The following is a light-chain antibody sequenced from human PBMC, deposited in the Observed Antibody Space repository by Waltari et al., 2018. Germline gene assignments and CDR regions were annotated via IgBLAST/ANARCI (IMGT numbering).Light chain of an antibody. V-gene: IGLV2-14*03. Sequence: QSALTQPASVSGSPGQSITISCTGTSSDVGAYNYVSWYQQHPGTAPKRMIYDVSNRPSGVSDRFSGSKSGNTASLTISGLQAEDEAYYYCSSYTSGSTLWVFGGGTKLTVL. CDR3: SSYTSGSTLWV. CDR1: SSDVGAYNY. J-gene: IGLJ3*02. CDR2: DVS.